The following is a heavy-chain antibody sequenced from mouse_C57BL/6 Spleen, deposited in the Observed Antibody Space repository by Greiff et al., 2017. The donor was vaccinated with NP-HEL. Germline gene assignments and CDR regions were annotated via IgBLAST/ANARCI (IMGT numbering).Heavy chain of an antibody. CDR2: IDPSDSET. J-gene: IGHJ2*01. D-gene: IGHD1-1*01. V-gene: IGHV1-52*01. CDR1: GYTFTSYW. CDR3: ARGGYYGSTDY. Sequence: QVQLQQPGAELVRPGSSVKLSCKASGYTFTSYWMHWVKQRPIQGLEWIGNIDPSDSETHYNQKFKDKATLTVDKSSSTAYMQLSSLTSEESAVYYCARGGYYGSTDYWGQGTTLTVSS.